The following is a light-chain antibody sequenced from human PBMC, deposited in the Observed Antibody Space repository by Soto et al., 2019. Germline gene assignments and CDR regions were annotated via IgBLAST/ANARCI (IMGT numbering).Light chain of an antibody. CDR1: SSNIGSNN. V-gene: IGLV1-47*01. CDR2: KNN. CDR3: AAWDDSLSGRV. J-gene: IGLJ2*01. Sequence: QSVLTQPPSASGTPGQRVTITCSGSSSNIGSNNVCWYQQLPGTAPKLLIYKNNQRPSGIPDRFSGSRSGTSGSLAISGLRSDDEADYYCAAWDDSLSGRVFDGGTKLTVL.